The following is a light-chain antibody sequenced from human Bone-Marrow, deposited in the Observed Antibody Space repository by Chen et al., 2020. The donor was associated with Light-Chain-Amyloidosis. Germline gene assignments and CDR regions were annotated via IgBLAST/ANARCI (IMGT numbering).Light chain of an antibody. CDR1: QDITNY. CDR3: QQYADLPYT. J-gene: IGKJ2*01. Sequence: DIQMTQSPSSLSASVGDRVTITCQASQDITNYLNWYQQKPGEVPKPLIYDASTLETGVPSRFIGGRSGTHFTFTITSLQREDIATYYCQQYADLPYTFGQGTNLEIK. V-gene: IGKV1-33*01. CDR2: DAS.